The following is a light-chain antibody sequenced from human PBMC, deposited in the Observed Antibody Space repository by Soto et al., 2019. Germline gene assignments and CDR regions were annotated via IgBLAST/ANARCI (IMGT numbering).Light chain of an antibody. Sequence: EIVMTQSPATLSVSPGERATLSCRASQSVNYNLAWYQQKPGQAPRVLIYGASTRATGIPARFSGRGFGTEFTLTISSLQSEDFASYYCQQYNNWPPYTFGQGTKLEMK. CDR2: GAS. J-gene: IGKJ2*01. CDR3: QQYNNWPPYT. V-gene: IGKV3-15*01. CDR1: QSVNYN.